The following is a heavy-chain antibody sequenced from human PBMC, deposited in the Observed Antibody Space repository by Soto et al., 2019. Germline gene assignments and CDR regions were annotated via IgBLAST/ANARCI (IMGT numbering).Heavy chain of an antibody. CDR3: ASSTEGPVMITFGGVIDYYFDY. J-gene: IGHJ4*02. D-gene: IGHD3-16*02. Sequence: ASVKVSCKASGYTFTSYGISWVRQAPGQGLEWMGWISGNNGNTNYAQKFQGRVTTTTDTPTSTAYMELRSLRSDDTAVYYCASSTEGPVMITFGGVIDYYFDYWGQGTLVTVSS. CDR2: ISGNNGNT. CDR1: GYTFTSYG. V-gene: IGHV1-18*01.